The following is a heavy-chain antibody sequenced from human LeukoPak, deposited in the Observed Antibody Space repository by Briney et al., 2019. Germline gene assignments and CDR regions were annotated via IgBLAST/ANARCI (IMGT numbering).Heavy chain of an antibody. CDR1: GGSINTYY. D-gene: IGHD3-22*01. V-gene: IGHV4-4*07. CDR2: IYSSGST. CDR3: ARVRYYYDGSGNNAYYFDL. Sequence: SETLSLTCTVSGGSINTYYWSWIRRPAGKGLEWIGRIYSSGSTNYNPSLKSRITMSVDMSKNQFSLRLSSVTAADTAVYYCARVRYYYDGSGNNAYYFDLWGQGTLVTVSS. J-gene: IGHJ4*02.